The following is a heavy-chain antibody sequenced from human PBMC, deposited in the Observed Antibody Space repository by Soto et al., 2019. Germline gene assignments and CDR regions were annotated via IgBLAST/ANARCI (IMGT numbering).Heavy chain of an antibody. CDR3: TTDQPPPGEMSDYGMDV. CDR2: IKSKTDGGTT. V-gene: IGHV3-15*07. Sequence: GGSLRLSCAASGFTFSNAWMNWVRQAPGKGLEWVGRIKSKTDGGTTDYAAPVKGRFTISRDDSKNTLYLQMNSLKTDDTAVYYCTTDQPPPGEMSDYGMDVWGQGTTVTVSS. CDR1: GFTFSNAW. J-gene: IGHJ6*02.